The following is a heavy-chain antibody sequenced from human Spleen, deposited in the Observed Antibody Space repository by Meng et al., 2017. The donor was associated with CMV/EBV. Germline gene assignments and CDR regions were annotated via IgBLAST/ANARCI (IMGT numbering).Heavy chain of an antibody. Sequence: ASVKVSCKASGYTFTGYYMHWVRQAPGQGLEWMGWISGYNGNTKYPQKFQGRVTMTIDTSTATAYMELRSLRSDDTAVYYCARDLAVLGYLEWRNYYYYGMEVWGQGTTVTVSS. CDR1: GYTFTGYY. D-gene: IGHD3-3*01. CDR2: ISGYNGNT. J-gene: IGHJ6*02. V-gene: IGHV1-18*04. CDR3: ARDLAVLGYLEWRNYYYYGMEV.